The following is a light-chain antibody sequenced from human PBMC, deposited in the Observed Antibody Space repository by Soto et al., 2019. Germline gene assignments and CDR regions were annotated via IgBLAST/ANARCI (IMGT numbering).Light chain of an antibody. CDR3: HQSYDIPT. J-gene: IGKJ5*01. V-gene: IGKV1-39*01. CDR2: AAS. CDR1: QNINSY. Sequence: DTQMTQSPSALYASVVDRFTITFRARQNINSYLNWYQQKPGKAPKLLIYAASSLQSGVPSRFSGSGSGTDFTLTVSSLQPEDFATYYCHQSYDIPTFGQGTRLEIK.